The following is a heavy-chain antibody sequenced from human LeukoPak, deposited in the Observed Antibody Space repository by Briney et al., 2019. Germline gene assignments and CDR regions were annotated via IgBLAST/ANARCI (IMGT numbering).Heavy chain of an antibody. V-gene: IGHV1-8*03. CDR1: GYTFTSYD. D-gene: IGHD6-13*01. J-gene: IGHJ6*03. CDR3: ARGVSSSWYFYYYYYMDV. Sequence: ASVKVSCKASGYTFTSYDINWVRQATGQGLEWMGWMNPNSGNTGYAQKFQGRVTITRNTSISTAYMELSSLRSEDTAVYYCARGVSSSWYFYYYYYMDVWAKGPRSPSP. CDR2: MNPNSGNT.